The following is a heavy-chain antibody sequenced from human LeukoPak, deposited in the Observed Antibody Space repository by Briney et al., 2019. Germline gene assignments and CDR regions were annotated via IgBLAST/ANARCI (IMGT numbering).Heavy chain of an antibody. V-gene: IGHV4-34*01. D-gene: IGHD1-14*01. J-gene: IGHJ1*01. CDR3: ARDGPRGYFQH. CDR1: GGSFSGYY. Sequence: SETLSLTCAVYGGSFSGYYWSWIRQPPGKGLEWIGEINHSGSTNYNPSLKNRVTISVDTSKNQFSLKLSSVTAADTAVYYCARDGPRGYFQHWGQGTLITVSS. CDR2: INHSGST.